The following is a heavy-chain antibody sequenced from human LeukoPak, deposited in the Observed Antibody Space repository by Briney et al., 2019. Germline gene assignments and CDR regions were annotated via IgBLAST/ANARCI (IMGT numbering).Heavy chain of an antibody. D-gene: IGHD3-22*01. J-gene: IGHJ4*02. CDR1: GFTFSDYY. CDR2: ISSSSSYT. CDR3: ARGGDSSGSYFDY. Sequence: PGGSLRLSCAASGFTFSDYYMSWIRQAPGGGLGWVSYISSSSSYTNYADSVKGRFTISRDNAKNSLYLQMNSLRAEDTALYYCARGGDSSGSYFDYWGQGTLVTVSS. V-gene: IGHV3-11*05.